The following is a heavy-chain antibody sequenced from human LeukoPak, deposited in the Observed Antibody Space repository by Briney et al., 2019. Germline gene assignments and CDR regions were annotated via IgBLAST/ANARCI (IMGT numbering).Heavy chain of an antibody. CDR1: RGTFSSYA. D-gene: IGHD5-18*01. Sequence: SVKVSCKASRGTFSSYAISWVRQAPGQGLEGMGRIIPIFGTANYAQKFQGRVTITTDESTSTAYMELSSLRSEDTAVYYCARERGYSYGYPDYWGQGTLVTVSS. J-gene: IGHJ4*02. CDR2: IIPIFGTA. CDR3: ARERGYSYGYPDY. V-gene: IGHV1-69*05.